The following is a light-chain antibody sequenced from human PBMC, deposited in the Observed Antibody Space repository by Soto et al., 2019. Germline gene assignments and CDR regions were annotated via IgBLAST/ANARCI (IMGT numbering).Light chain of an antibody. CDR2: DVT. CDR1: GSDFCDYNY. J-gene: IGLJ1*01. Sequence: QSALTQPASVSGSPGQSIAISCTGTGSDFCDYNYVSWYRQHPGKAPKLILYDVTNRPSGISDRLSGSKSGNTASLTISGLQAEDEADYYCSSFTPRHTYVFGPGTKVTGL. V-gene: IGLV2-14*01. CDR3: SSFTPRHTYV.